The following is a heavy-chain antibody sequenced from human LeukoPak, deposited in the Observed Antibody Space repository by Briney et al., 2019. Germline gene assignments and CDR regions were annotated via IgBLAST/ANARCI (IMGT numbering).Heavy chain of an antibody. D-gene: IGHD1-26*01. Sequence: GGSLRLSCAASGFTFSSYSMNWVRQAPGKGLEWVAVIWYDGSNKYYADSVKGRFTISRDNSKNTLYLQMNSLRAEDTAVYYCARDGGSGSFVHWGQGTLVTVSS. J-gene: IGHJ4*02. V-gene: IGHV3-33*08. CDR2: IWYDGSNK. CDR3: ARDGGSGSFVH. CDR1: GFTFSSYS.